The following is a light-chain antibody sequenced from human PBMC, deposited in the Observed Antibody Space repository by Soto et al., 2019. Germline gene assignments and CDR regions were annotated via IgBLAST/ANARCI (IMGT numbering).Light chain of an antibody. V-gene: IGKV1-9*01. J-gene: IGKJ5*01. CDR3: QQLNSYPIT. CDR2: AAS. Sequence: DVQMTKSHSSLSASVGDSVTITCRASQGISSFLAWYQQKPGKAPKLLIYAASTLQSGVPSRFSGSGSGTDFTLTISSLQPEDFATYFCQQLNSYPITFGQGTRLEI. CDR1: QGISSF.